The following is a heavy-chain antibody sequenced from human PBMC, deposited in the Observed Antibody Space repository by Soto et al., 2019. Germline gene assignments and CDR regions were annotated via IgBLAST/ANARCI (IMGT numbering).Heavy chain of an antibody. V-gene: IGHV4-61*01. CDR3: ARSIAPRHFDY. D-gene: IGHD6-6*01. CDR2: IYYSGST. J-gene: IGHJ4*02. CDR1: GGSVSSGSYY. Sequence: SETLSLTCTVSGGSVSSGSYYWNWIRQPPGKGLEWIGYIYYSGSTNYSPSLKSRVTMSLDTSKNKFSLKLSSVTAADTAVYYCARSIAPRHFDYSGQGTLVTVSS.